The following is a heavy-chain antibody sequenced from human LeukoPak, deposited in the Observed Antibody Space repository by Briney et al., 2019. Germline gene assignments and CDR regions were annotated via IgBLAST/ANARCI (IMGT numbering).Heavy chain of an antibody. V-gene: IGHV4-39*01. CDR2: IFYSGNT. CDR3: ARTLGQQLVNFDY. Sequence: SKTLSLTCNVSGGSISSSRYYWGWIRQSPEKGLEWIGSIFYSGNTYYNPSLQSRVTISVDTSKNQFSLKLSSVTAADTAVYYCARTLGQQLVNFDYWGQGALVTVSS. D-gene: IGHD6-13*01. CDR1: GGSISSSRYY. J-gene: IGHJ4*02.